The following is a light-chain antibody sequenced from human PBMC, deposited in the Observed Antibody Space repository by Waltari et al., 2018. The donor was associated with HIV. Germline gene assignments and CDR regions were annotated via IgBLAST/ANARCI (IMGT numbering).Light chain of an antibody. CDR1: SSDVGGHSY. CDR2: EVT. Sequence: QSALTQPPSASGSPGPAVTIPCTGTSSDVGGHSYVSWYQQHPGKAPKLIISEVTKRPSGVPDRFSGSKSGNTASLTVSGLQAEDEGDYFCSSYSGRNRSVIFGGGTRVTVL. V-gene: IGLV2-8*01. CDR3: SSYSGRNRSVI. J-gene: IGLJ2*01.